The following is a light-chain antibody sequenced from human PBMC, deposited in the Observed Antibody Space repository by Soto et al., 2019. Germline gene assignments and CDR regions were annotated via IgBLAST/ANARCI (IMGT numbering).Light chain of an antibody. CDR2: DAS. CDR3: QQRSNWPYT. Sequence: EIVLTQSPATLSLSPGERATLSCRASQSVSRFLAWYQQKSGQAPRLLIYDASNRATDIPPRFSGSGSATDFTLTISSLEPEDFAVYYCQQRSNWPYTFGQGTKLEIK. V-gene: IGKV3-11*01. CDR1: QSVSRF. J-gene: IGKJ2*01.